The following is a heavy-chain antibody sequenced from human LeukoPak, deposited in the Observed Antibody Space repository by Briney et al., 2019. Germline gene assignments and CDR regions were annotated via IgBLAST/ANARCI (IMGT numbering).Heavy chain of an antibody. CDR3: VRDPDSSWTPFDY. V-gene: IGHV3-21*06. CDR1: GFTFSSYG. CDR2: IITSSDRT. J-gene: IGHJ4*02. D-gene: IGHD6-13*01. Sequence: GGSLRLSCAASGFTFSSYGMSWVRQAPGKGLEWVSRIITSSDRTYYADSVKGRFTISRDNAKNSLYLQMNSLRAEDTAIYYCVRDPDSSWTPFDYWGQGTLVTVSS.